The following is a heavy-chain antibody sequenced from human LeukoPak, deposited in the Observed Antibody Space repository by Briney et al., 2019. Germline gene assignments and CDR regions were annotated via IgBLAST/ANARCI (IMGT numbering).Heavy chain of an antibody. D-gene: IGHD6-13*01. CDR3: AAPYSSTWFDY. CDR2: IVVGSDNT. CDR1: GFTFTSRSA. V-gene: IGHV1-58*01. J-gene: IGHJ4*02. Sequence: SVKVSFKASGFTFTSRSAVQWVRQARGQRLEWIGWIVVGSDNTNYAQKFQERVTITRDMSTSTSYMELSSLRSEDTAVYYCAAPYSSTWFDYWGQGTLVTVSS.